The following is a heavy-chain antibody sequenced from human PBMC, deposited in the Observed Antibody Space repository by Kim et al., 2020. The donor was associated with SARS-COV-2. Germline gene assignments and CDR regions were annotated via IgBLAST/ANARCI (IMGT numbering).Heavy chain of an antibody. V-gene: IGHV3-30*04. CDR2: ISYDGSNK. CDR3: ARDKAAAAGTFDY. J-gene: IGHJ4*02. D-gene: IGHD6-13*01. Sequence: GGSLRLSCAASGFTFSSYAMHWVRQAPGKGLEWVAVISYDGSNKYYADSVKGRFTISRDNSKNTLYLQMNSLRAEDTAVYYCARDKAAAAGTFDYWGQGTLVTVSS. CDR1: GFTFSSYA.